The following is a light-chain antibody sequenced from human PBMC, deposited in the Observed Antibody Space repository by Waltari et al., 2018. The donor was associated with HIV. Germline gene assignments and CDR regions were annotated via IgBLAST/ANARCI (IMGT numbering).Light chain of an antibody. Sequence: GTSSDVGSYNLVSWYQQHPGKAPKLMIYEGSKRPSGVSNRFSGSKSGNTASLTISGLQAEDEADYYCCSYAGSRVVFGGGTKLTVL. CDR3: CSYAGSRVV. CDR2: EGS. J-gene: IGLJ2*01. CDR1: SSDVGSYNL. V-gene: IGLV2-23*01.